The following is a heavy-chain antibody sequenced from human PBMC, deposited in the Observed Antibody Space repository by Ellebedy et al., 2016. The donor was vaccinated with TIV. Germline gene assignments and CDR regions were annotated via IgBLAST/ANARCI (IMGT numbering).Heavy chain of an antibody. CDR1: GFTFSNSW. J-gene: IGHJ4*02. D-gene: IGHD4-23*01. CDR2: ISTDGSDT. Sequence: GESLKISCAASGFTFSNSWMHWVRQAPGKGLECVSRISTDGSDTFYADSVKGRFTISRDNAKNTLYLQMNSLRAEDTAVYFCARGLNSGLDYWGQGALVTVSS. V-gene: IGHV3-74*01. CDR3: ARGLNSGLDY.